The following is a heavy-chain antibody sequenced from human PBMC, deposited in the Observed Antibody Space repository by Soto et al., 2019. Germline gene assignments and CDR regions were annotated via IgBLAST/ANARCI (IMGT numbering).Heavy chain of an antibody. V-gene: IGHV3-20*01. D-gene: IGHD6-19*01. CDR2: INWNGGST. Sequence: GGSLRLSCAASGFTFDDYGMSWVRQAPGKGLEWVSGINWNGGSTGYADSVKGRFTISRDNAKNSLYLQMNSLRAEDTALYHCARDSGRSGWYLDAFDIWGQGTMVTVSS. CDR1: GFTFDDYG. CDR3: ARDSGRSGWYLDAFDI. J-gene: IGHJ3*02.